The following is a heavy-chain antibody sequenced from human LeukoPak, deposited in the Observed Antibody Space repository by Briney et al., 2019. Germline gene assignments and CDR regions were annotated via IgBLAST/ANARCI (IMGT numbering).Heavy chain of an antibody. CDR1: GFTFSSYS. J-gene: IGHJ4*02. V-gene: IGHV3-21*01. Sequence: GGSLRLSCAASGFTFSSYSMNWVRQAPGKGLEWVSSISSSSSYIYYADSVKGRFTISRDNAKNSLYLQMNSLRAEDTAVYYCARDEYDSSGYLAYWGQGTLVTVSS. CDR2: ISSSSSYI. D-gene: IGHD3-22*01. CDR3: ARDEYDSSGYLAY.